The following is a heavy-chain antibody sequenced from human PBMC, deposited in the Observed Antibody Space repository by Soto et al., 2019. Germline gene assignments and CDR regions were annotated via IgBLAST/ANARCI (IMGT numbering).Heavy chain of an antibody. CDR3: ARDWYMDY. Sequence: VQLVESGGGLVQPGESLRLSCAACGFTFSNRWSNWIRQTPGRGLEWLAVIKQDGSEKYYVDSVKGRFTVSRDNAMNSAYLQMNSLRVDDTAVYYCARDWYMDYWGQGTLVTVSS. CDR2: IKQDGSEK. CDR1: GFTFSNRW. D-gene: IGHD1-20*01. J-gene: IGHJ4*02. V-gene: IGHV3-7*04.